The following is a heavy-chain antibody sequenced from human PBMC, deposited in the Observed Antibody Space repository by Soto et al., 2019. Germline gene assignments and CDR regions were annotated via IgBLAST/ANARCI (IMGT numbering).Heavy chain of an antibody. Sequence: ASVKVSCKASGYTFTSYGISWVRQAPGQGLEWMGWISAYNGNTNYAQKLQGRVTMTTDTSTSTAYMELSSLRSEDTAVYYCARLAGIDRSNWFDPWGQGTLVTVSS. V-gene: IGHV1-18*01. CDR1: GYTFTSYG. CDR3: ARLAGIDRSNWFDP. J-gene: IGHJ5*02. CDR2: ISAYNGNT. D-gene: IGHD3-10*01.